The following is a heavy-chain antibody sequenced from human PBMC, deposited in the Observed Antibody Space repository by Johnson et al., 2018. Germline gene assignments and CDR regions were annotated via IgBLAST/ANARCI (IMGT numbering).Heavy chain of an antibody. Sequence: VQLQESGGGLVKPGGSLRLSCAASGFTLDGYWMHWVRQAPGKGLECVSSISSSSSYIYYADSMKGRFTISRDNAKNSLYLQMNSLRGEDTAVFYWARDSETVAGPSFFDALDIWGQGTMVNVSS. CDR2: ISSSSSYI. J-gene: IGHJ3*02. CDR3: ARDSETVAGPSFFDALDI. CDR1: GFTLDGYW. V-gene: IGHV3-21*06. D-gene: IGHD6-19*01.